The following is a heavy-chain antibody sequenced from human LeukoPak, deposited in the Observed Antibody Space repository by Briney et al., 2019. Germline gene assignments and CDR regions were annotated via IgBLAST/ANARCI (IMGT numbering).Heavy chain of an antibody. Sequence: PGGSLRLSCAASGFTFSSDAKSWVRQAPGKGLEWVSAISGSGGSTYYADSVKGRFTISRDNSKNTLYLQMNSLRAEDTAVYYCAKVNGDYPRVGYFDYWGQGTLVTVSS. CDR2: ISGSGGST. D-gene: IGHD4-17*01. V-gene: IGHV3-23*01. J-gene: IGHJ4*02. CDR1: GFTFSSDA. CDR3: AKVNGDYPRVGYFDY.